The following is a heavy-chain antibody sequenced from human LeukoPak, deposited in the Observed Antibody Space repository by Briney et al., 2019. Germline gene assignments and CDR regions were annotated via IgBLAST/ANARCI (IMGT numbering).Heavy chain of an antibody. CDR1: GFTFSSHA. D-gene: IGHD1-26*01. CDR3: AGIVGATGGY. V-gene: IGHV3-30-3*01. Sequence: QPGRSLRLSCAASGFTFSSHAMHWVRQAPGKGLEWVAVISYDGSNKYYADSVKGRFTISRDNSKNTLYLQMNSLRAEDTAVYYCAGIVGATGGYWGQGNLVTVSS. CDR2: ISYDGSNK. J-gene: IGHJ4*02.